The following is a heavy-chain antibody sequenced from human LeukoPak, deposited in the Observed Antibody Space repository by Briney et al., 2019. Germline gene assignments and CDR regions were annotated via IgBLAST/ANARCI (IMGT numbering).Heavy chain of an antibody. CDR2: ISYDGSNK. V-gene: IGHV3-30*04. CDR1: GFTFGSYA. CDR3: GSSSMTTSLYDY. Sequence: GGSLRLSCAASGFTFGSYAMHWVRQAPGKGLEWVAVISYDGSNKYYADSVKGRFTISRDNSKNTLYLQMNSLRAEDTAVYYCGSSSMTTSLYDYWGQGTLVTVSS. J-gene: IGHJ4*02. D-gene: IGHD4-11*01.